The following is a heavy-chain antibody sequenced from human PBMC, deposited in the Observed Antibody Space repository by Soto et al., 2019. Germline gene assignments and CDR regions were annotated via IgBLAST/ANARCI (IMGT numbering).Heavy chain of an antibody. CDR2: ISSSSRTI. Sequence: LRLSCAASGFTFSSDSMNWVRQAPGKGLEWVSYISSSSRTIYYADSVQGRFTISRDNAKNSLHLQMNSLRDEDTAVYYCARGNDFWVYWGQGALVTVSS. CDR1: GFTFSSDS. CDR3: ARGNDFWVY. D-gene: IGHD3-3*01. J-gene: IGHJ4*02. V-gene: IGHV3-48*02.